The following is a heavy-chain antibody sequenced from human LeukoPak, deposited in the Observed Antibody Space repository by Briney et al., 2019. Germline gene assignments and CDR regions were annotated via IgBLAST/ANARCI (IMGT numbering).Heavy chain of an antibody. CDR1: GYTFTSYG. J-gene: IGHJ6*03. V-gene: IGHV1-18*01. Sequence: AAVKVSCKASGYTFTSYGISGVRPAPGQGLEGVGWISAYNGNTNYAQKLQGRVTMTTDTSTSTAYMELRSLRSDDTAVYYCARGIYYYYYYMDDWGKGTTVTVSS. CDR3: ARGIYYYYYYMDD. CDR2: ISAYNGNT.